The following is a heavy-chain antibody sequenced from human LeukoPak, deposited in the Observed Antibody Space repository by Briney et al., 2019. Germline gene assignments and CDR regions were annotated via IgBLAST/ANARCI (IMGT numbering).Heavy chain of an antibody. J-gene: IGHJ5*02. V-gene: IGHV4-30-4*01. CDR1: GGSISVGDYY. D-gene: IGHD3-16*01. CDR3: AKAGWRGGGTFNEFDP. Sequence: SETLSLTCSLSGGSISVGDYYWSWIRQAPGRALEWIGFFRYSGNSYYNPSLKSRVTISVDASKNQFALKLRSVTAADTAVYFCAKAGWRGGGTFNEFDPWGQGILVTASS. CDR2: FRYSGNS.